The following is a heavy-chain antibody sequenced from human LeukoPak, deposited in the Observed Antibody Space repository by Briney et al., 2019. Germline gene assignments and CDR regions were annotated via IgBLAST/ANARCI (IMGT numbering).Heavy chain of an antibody. Sequence: LGASVKVSCKASGYTFTGYYMHWVRQAPGQGLEWMGWISAYNGNTNYAQKLQGRVTTTTDTSTSTAYMELRSLRSDDTAVYYCARDNRRIIYYMDVWGKGTTVTVSS. D-gene: IGHD2-15*01. CDR2: ISAYNGNT. V-gene: IGHV1-18*04. J-gene: IGHJ6*03. CDR1: GYTFTGYY. CDR3: ARDNRRIIYYMDV.